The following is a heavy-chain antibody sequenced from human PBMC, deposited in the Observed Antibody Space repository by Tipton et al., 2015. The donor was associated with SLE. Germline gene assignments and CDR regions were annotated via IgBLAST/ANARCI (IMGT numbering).Heavy chain of an antibody. CDR1: GFIFGSYH. CDR2: ITNDGVST. J-gene: IGHJ4*02. V-gene: IGHV3-64*07. D-gene: IGHD3-22*01. Sequence: QLVQSGGGVVQPGGSLRLSCAASGFIFGSYHMHWVRQAPGEGLEYVSAITNDGVSTFYAGSVRGRFTISRDNSKNTLYLQMDNLRSDDMAVYYCARILYDNDGKYYDYWGQGTQVTVSS. CDR3: ARILYDNDGKYYDY.